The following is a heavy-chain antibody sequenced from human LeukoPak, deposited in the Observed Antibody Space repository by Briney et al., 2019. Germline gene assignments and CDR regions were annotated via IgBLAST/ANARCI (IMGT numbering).Heavy chain of an antibody. D-gene: IGHD5-18*01. V-gene: IGHV3-23*01. CDR1: GFTFSSYA. CDR2: ISGSGAST. Sequence: GGSLRHSCAASGFTFSSYAMSWVRQAPGKGLEWVSGISGSGASTYYTAPVKGRFTISRDNSKNTLYLQMNSLRAEDTAVYYCANIRYNSGLDYWGQGTLVTVSS. CDR3: ANIRYNSGLDY. J-gene: IGHJ4*02.